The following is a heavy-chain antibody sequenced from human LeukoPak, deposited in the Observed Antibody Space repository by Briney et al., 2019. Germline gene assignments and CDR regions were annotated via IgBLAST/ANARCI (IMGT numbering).Heavy chain of an antibody. J-gene: IGHJ6*03. CDR3: ARVRLNMDV. CDR1: GFTFSSYG. CDR2: ISSSGSTI. Sequence: GGSLRLSCAASGFTFSSYGMNWVRQAPGKGLEWVSYISSSGSTIYYADSVKGRFTISRDNAKNSLYLQMNSLRVEDTAVYYCARVRLNMDVWGKGTTVTISS. V-gene: IGHV3-48*03. D-gene: IGHD3-16*01.